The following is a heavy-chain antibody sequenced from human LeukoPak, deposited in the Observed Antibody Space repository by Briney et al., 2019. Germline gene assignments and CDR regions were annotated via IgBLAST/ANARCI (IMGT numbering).Heavy chain of an antibody. CDR3: ARGQWSLYYFDY. V-gene: IGHV4-61*01. Sequence: SETLSLTCTVSGCSVSSGSYYWSWIRQPPGKGLESIGYIYYSGSTNYNPSLKSRVTISVDTSKNQFSLKLSSVTAADTAVYYCARGQWSLYYFDYWGQGTLVTVSS. CDR2: IYYSGST. J-gene: IGHJ4*02. D-gene: IGHD6-19*01. CDR1: GCSVSSGSYY.